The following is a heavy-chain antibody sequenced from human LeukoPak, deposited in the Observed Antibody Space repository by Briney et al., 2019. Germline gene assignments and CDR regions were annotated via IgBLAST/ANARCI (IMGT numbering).Heavy chain of an antibody. D-gene: IGHD4-17*01. CDR1: GFTFSSYG. V-gene: IGHV3-23*01. Sequence: GGSLRLSCAASGFTFSSYGMSWVRQAPGKGLEWVSAISGSGGSTYYADSVKGRFTISRDNSKSTLYLQMNSLRADDTAVYYCAKASDGANFDYWGQGTLVTVSS. CDR3: AKASDGANFDY. CDR2: ISGSGGST. J-gene: IGHJ4*02.